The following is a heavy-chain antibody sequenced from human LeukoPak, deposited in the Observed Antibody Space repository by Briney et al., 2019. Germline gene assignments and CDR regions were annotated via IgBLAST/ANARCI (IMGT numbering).Heavy chain of an antibody. CDR3: ARDLADYSDY. D-gene: IGHD2-21*01. V-gene: IGHV3-21*01. CDR2: ISTSGTYI. Sequence: KPGGSLRLSCAASGFTFSTYSMNCVRQAPGKGLEWVSSISTSGTYIYYADSLKGRFTISRDNAKNSLYLQMHSLRAEDTAVYYCARDLADYSDYWGQGTLVTVSS. CDR1: GFTFSTYS. J-gene: IGHJ4*02.